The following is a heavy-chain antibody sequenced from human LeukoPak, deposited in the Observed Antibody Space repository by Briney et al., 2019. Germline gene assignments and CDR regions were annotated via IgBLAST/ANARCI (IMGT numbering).Heavy chain of an antibody. J-gene: IGHJ4*02. CDR2: INPYSGDT. CDR3: ARGYSSSRYRGAFDY. Sequence: ASVKVSCKASGYTFTGYYVHWVRQAPGQGLEWMGWINPYSGDTNYAQKFQGRVTMTRDMSTSTVYMELSSLRSEDTAVYYCARGYSSSRYRGAFDYWGQGTLVTVSS. D-gene: IGHD6-13*01. V-gene: IGHV1-2*02. CDR1: GYTFTGYY.